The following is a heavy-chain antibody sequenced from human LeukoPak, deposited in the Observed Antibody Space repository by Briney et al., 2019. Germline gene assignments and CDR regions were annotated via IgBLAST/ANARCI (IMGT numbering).Heavy chain of an antibody. CDR3: AKADDSSGYGFDY. J-gene: IGHJ4*02. V-gene: IGHV3-66*02. CDR2: IFNDGIT. CDR1: GLTVSSEY. Sequence: GGSLRLSCAASGLTVSSEYMSWVRQAPGQGLEWVSVIFNDGITYYADSVKGRFTISRDNSKNTLYLQMNSLRPDDSAIYYCAKADDSSGYGFDYGGQGTLVTVSS. D-gene: IGHD3-22*01.